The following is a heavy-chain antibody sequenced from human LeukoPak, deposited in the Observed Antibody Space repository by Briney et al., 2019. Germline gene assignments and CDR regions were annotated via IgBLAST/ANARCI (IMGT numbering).Heavy chain of an antibody. CDR3: ARGGVDTAMVSVDWFDP. CDR2: IYHSGST. CDR1: GYSISSGYY. Sequence: SETLSPTCTVSGYSISSGYYWGWIRQPPGKGLEWIGYIYHSGSTYYNPSLKSRVTISVDRSKNQFSLKLSSVTAADTAVYYCARGGVDTAMVSVDWFDPWGQGTLVTVSS. J-gene: IGHJ5*02. V-gene: IGHV4-38-2*02. D-gene: IGHD5-18*01.